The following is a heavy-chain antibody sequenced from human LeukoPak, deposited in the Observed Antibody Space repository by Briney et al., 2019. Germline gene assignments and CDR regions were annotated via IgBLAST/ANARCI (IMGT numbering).Heavy chain of an antibody. CDR3: ARAWIMVTSHLDF. Sequence: GVSVKVSCKASGYTFTNHGITWVRQAPGQGLEWMGWISAHGGNTNYAQKLQGRVTMTTDTSTSIAYMELRSLRSDDTAMYYCARAWIMVTSHLDFWGQGTLVTVSS. CDR1: GYTFTNHG. J-gene: IGHJ4*02. V-gene: IGHV1-18*01. D-gene: IGHD2-21*02. CDR2: ISAHGGNT.